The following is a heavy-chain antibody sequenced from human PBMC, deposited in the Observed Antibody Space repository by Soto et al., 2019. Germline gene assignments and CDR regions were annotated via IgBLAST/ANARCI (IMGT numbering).Heavy chain of an antibody. CDR1: GDSFTSNW. CDR3: ARHQRDDASRKIDC. CDR2: INPADSDI. V-gene: IGHV5-51*01. J-gene: IGHJ4*02. Sequence: GEPMKISCKGSGDSFTSNWICWVRQMPGKGLEWMGIINPADSDIKYSPSFQGQVTISADKSIGTAYLQWSSLKASDTAMYYCARHQRDDASRKIDCWGQGTLVTVSS. D-gene: IGHD3-16*01.